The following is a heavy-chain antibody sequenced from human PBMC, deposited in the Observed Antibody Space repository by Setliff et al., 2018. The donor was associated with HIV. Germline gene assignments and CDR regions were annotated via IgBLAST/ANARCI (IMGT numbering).Heavy chain of an antibody. CDR3: ARDPSGNSYGYYFDL. CDR2: FDPEDGET. Sequence: ASVKVSCKVSVYTLTEVSMHWVRQTPGNGLEWMGGFDPEDGETIYAQKFQGRVTMTEDTSTDTGYMELSSLRSEDTAVYYCARDPSGNSYGYYFDLWGQGVLVTVSS. V-gene: IGHV1-24*01. J-gene: IGHJ4*02. CDR1: VYTLTEVS. D-gene: IGHD5-18*01.